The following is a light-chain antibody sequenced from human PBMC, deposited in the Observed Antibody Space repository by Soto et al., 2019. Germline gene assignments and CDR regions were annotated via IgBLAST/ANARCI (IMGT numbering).Light chain of an antibody. CDR1: SSNIESDY. CDR2: DNN. Sequence: QSVLTQPPSVSAAPGQKVTISCSGRSSNIESDYVSWYQQLPGTAPKLLIYDNNLRPSGIPDRFSGSKSGTSATLGITGLQTGDEADYYCGTWDSSLSAVMFGGGTKLTVL. J-gene: IGLJ3*02. CDR3: GTWDSSLSAVM. V-gene: IGLV1-51*01.